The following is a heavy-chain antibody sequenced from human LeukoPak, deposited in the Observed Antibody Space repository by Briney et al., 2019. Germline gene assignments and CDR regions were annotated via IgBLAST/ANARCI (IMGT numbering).Heavy chain of an antibody. V-gene: IGHV3-21*01. CDR2: ISSSSSYI. J-gene: IGHJ5*02. D-gene: IGHD2-2*01. Sequence: GGSLKLSCAASGFTFSSYSMNWVRQAPGKGLEWVSSISSSSSYIYYADSVKGRFTISRDNAKNSLYLQMNSLRAEDTAVYYCARGATYRPTWFDPWGQGTLVTVSS. CDR3: ARGATYRPTWFDP. CDR1: GFTFSSYS.